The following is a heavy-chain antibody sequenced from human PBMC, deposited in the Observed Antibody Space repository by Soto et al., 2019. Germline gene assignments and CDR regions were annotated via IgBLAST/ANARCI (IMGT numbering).Heavy chain of an antibody. CDR1: GFTFSSYA. CDR3: AKARLEVWEAFDI. Sequence: GGSLRLSCAASGFTFSSYAMSWVRQAPGKGLEWVSAISGSGGSTYYADSVKGRFTISRDNSKNTLYLQMNSLKAEDTAVYYCAKARLEVWEAFDIWGQGTMVTVSS. J-gene: IGHJ3*02. D-gene: IGHD1-26*01. V-gene: IGHV3-23*01. CDR2: ISGSGGST.